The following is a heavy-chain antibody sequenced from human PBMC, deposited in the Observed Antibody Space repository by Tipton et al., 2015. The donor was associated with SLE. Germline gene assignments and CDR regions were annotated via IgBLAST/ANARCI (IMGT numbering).Heavy chain of an antibody. CDR1: GYSISSGYY. J-gene: IGHJ5*02. CDR2: IYHSGST. CDR3: ARVYYDILTDHGGNWFDP. Sequence: TLSLTCAVSGYSISSGYYWGWIRQPPGKGLEWIGSIYHSGSTYYNPSLKSRVTISVDTSKNQFSLKLSSVTAADTAVYYCARVYYDILTDHGGNWFDPWGQGTLVTVSS. D-gene: IGHD3-9*01. V-gene: IGHV4-38-2*01.